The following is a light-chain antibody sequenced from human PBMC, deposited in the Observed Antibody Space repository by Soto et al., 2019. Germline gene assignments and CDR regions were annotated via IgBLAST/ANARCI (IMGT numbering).Light chain of an antibody. CDR3: SSYTNITTRACV. Sequence: QSVLTQPASVSGSPGQSITISCTGTSDDIGSYNRVSWYQQHPGKAPKLIIYEVTDRPSGVSNRFSGSKSGNTASLTISGLQAEDEAEYYCSSYTNITTRACVFGTGTKVTVL. J-gene: IGLJ1*01. V-gene: IGLV2-14*01. CDR1: SDDIGSYNR. CDR2: EVT.